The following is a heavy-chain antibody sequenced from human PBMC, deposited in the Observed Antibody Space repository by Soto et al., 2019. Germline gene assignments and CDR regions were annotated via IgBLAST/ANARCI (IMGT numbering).Heavy chain of an antibody. J-gene: IGHJ4*02. CDR3: AKDKDRRPDY. V-gene: IGHV4-30-2*01. CDR2: IHHSGSS. CDR1: GGSISSGG. Sequence: SETLSLTCAVSGGSISSGGAGSGSHQGRAWSGSGIGYIHHSGSSHHNPSLRSGVTISLERSKNQFSLKVSCVTAEDTAVYYCAKDKDRRPDYWGQGTLVTVSS.